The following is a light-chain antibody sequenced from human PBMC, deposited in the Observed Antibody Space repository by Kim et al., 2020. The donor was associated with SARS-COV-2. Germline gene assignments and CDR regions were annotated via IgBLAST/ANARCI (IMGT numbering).Light chain of an antibody. Sequence: FGQKGRIKCQGDSLRSYYASWYQQKPGPAPVLVIYGKNNRPSGIPDRFSGSSSGNTASLTITGAQAEDEADYYCNSRDSSGNHVVFGGGTQLTVL. CDR2: GKN. J-gene: IGLJ2*01. CDR1: SLRSYY. V-gene: IGLV3-19*01. CDR3: NSRDSSGNHVV.